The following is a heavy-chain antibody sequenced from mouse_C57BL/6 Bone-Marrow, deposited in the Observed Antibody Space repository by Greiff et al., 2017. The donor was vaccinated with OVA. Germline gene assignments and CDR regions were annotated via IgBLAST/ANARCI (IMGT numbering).Heavy chain of an antibody. Sequence: QQSGAELARPGASVKLSCKASGYTFTSYGISWVKQRTGKGLECIGEIYPRSGNTYYNEKFKGKATLTADKYSSTAYMELRSLTSEDSAVYFCARSAIVATNWYFDVWGTGTTVTVSS. CDR2: IYPRSGNT. J-gene: IGHJ1*03. CDR3: ARSAIVATNWYFDV. V-gene: IGHV1-81*01. CDR1: GYTFTSYG. D-gene: IGHD1-1*01.